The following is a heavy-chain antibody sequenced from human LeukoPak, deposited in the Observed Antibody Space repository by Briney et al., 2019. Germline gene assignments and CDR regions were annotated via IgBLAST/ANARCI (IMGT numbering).Heavy chain of an antibody. D-gene: IGHD3-10*01. CDR2: ISGSGGST. CDR3: ARGGLLWFGEYFDY. Sequence: GGSLRLSCAASGFTFSSYAMSWVRQAPGKGLEWVSAISGSGGSTYYADSVKGRFTISRDNSKNTLYLQMNSLRAEDTALYYCARGGLLWFGEYFDYWGQGTLVTVSS. V-gene: IGHV3-23*01. J-gene: IGHJ4*02. CDR1: GFTFSSYA.